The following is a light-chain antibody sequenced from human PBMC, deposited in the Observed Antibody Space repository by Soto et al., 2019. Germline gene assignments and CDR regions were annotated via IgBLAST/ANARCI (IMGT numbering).Light chain of an antibody. CDR2: WAS. V-gene: IGKV4-1*01. Sequence: DIVMTQSPDSLAVSLGERATINCKSSQSVLYSSNNKNYLAWYQQKPGPPPKLLIYWASTRESGVPDRFSGSGYGTDFTLTISSLQAEDVAVYYCQQYYSTLRTFGQGTKVEIK. CDR1: QSVLYSSNNKNY. CDR3: QQYYSTLRT. J-gene: IGKJ1*01.